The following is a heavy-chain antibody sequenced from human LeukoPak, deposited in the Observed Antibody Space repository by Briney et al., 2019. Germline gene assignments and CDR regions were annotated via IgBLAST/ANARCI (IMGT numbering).Heavy chain of an antibody. CDR3: ARAGGGYHFDY. CDR2: IRNKANSYTT. V-gene: IGHV3-72*01. J-gene: IGHJ4*02. Sequence: GGSLRLSCAASGFIFSDQYMEWVRQAPGKGLEWVGRIRNKANSYTTEYAASVKGRFTMSRDDSKNTLYLHMNSLRTGDTAVYYCARAGGGYHFDYWGQGTLVTVSS. CDR1: GFIFSDQY. D-gene: IGHD2-15*01.